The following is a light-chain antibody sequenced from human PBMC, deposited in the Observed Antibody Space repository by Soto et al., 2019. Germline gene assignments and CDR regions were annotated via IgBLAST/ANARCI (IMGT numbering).Light chain of an antibody. J-gene: IGKJ1*01. CDR1: QSVSNN. CDR2: GAS. CDR3: QQYNNWPWT. Sequence: EIVLTQSPGTLSLPPGERATLSCRASQSVSNNYLAWYQQKPGQAPRLLIYGASNRATGIPDRFSGSGSGTDFTLTISSLQSEDFAVYYCQQYNNWPWTFGQGTKVDIK. V-gene: IGKV3D-15*01.